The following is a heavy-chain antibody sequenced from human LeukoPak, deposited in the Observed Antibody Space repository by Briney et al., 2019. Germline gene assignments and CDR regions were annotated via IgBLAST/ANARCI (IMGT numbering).Heavy chain of an antibody. D-gene: IGHD6-13*01. Sequence: VASVKVSCKASGYTITDYYMHWVRQAPGQGLESMGWINPNSGGTNYAQKFQGRVTMTRDTSISTAYMELSRLRSDDTAVYYCAREDSAAGTVFDYWGQGTLVTVSS. V-gene: IGHV1-2*02. CDR2: INPNSGGT. CDR3: AREDSAAGTVFDY. CDR1: GYTITDYY. J-gene: IGHJ4*02.